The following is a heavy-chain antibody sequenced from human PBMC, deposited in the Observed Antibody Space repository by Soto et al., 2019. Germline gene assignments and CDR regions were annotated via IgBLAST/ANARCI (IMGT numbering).Heavy chain of an antibody. V-gene: IGHV3-11*01. D-gene: IGHD2-2*02. Sequence: GGSLRLSCAASGFTFSDYYMSWIRQAPGKGLEWVSYISGSGSTIYYADSVKGRFTISRDKAKNSLYLQMNSLRAEDTAVYYCARATVRGIVPAAITGMDVWGKGTTVTVSS. J-gene: IGHJ6*04. CDR2: ISGSGSTI. CDR1: GFTFSDYY. CDR3: ARATVRGIVPAAITGMDV.